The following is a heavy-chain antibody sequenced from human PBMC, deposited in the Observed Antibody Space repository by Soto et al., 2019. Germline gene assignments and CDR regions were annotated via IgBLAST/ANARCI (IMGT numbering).Heavy chain of an antibody. CDR1: GYTFTSYD. CDR3: ARGSGYCSGGSCYINANWFDP. J-gene: IGHJ5*02. D-gene: IGHD2-15*01. CDR2: MNPNSGNT. V-gene: IGHV1-8*01. Sequence: QVPLVQSGAEVKKPGASVKVSCKASGYTFTSYDINWVRQATGQGLEWMGWMNPNSGNTGYAQKFQGRVTMTRNTSISTAYMELSSLRSEDTAVYYCARGSGYCSGGSCYINANWFDPWGQGTLVTVSS.